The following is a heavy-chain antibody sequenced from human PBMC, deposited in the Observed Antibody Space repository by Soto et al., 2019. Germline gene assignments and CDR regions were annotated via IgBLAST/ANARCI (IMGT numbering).Heavy chain of an antibody. Sequence: SETLSLTCTVSGGSISSGGYHWSWIRQHPGKGLEWIGYIYNSGSTHYNPSLKSRVTISLDTSKNQFSLNLRSVTAADTAVYYCASMGYHYGSGSYPLDYWGQGTLVTVSS. CDR2: IYNSGST. J-gene: IGHJ4*02. CDR3: ASMGYHYGSGSYPLDY. V-gene: IGHV4-61*08. D-gene: IGHD3-10*01. CDR1: GGSISSGGYH.